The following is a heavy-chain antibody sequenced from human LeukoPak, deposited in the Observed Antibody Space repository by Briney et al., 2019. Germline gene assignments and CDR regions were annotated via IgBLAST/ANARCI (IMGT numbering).Heavy chain of an antibody. CDR2: ILYDGTIS. D-gene: IGHD2-2*01. CDR1: GLTFSSYG. Sequence: PGGSLRLSCAASGLTFSSYGMHWIRQAPGKGLEWVAVILYDGTISNYADSVKGRFTISRDNSKNTLYLQMNSLTDEDTAQYYCAKGGCSSTTCCLANPWGQGTLVTASS. V-gene: IGHV3-30*18. J-gene: IGHJ5*02. CDR3: AKGGCSSTTCCLANP.